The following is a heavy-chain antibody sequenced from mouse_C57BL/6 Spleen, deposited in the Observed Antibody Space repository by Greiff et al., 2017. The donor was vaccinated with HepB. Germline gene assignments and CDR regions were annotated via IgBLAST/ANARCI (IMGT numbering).Heavy chain of an antibody. Sequence: VQLQQSGAELVRPGASVTLSCKASGYTFTDYEMHWVKQTPVHGLEWIGAIDPETGGTAYNQKFKGKAILTADKSSSTAYMGLRSLTSEDSAVYYCTREGERAMDYWGQGTSVTVAS. CDR1: GYTFTDYE. V-gene: IGHV1-15*01. D-gene: IGHD2-13*01. CDR3: TREGERAMDY. CDR2: IDPETGGT. J-gene: IGHJ4*01.